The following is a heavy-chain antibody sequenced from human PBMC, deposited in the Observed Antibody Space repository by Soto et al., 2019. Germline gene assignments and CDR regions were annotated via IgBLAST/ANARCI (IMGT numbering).Heavy chain of an antibody. CDR1: GLTFRSHV. V-gene: IGHV3-33*08. Sequence: GGPLNLSCTSAGLTFRSHVRRLGRTAPGKGLEWVAVIWYDGSNKYYADSVKGRFTISRDNSKNTLYLQMNSLRAEDTAVYYRARDVSYDSSVSDYYGMDVWGQGTTVTVSS. J-gene: IGHJ6*02. D-gene: IGHD3-22*01. CDR3: ARDVSYDSSVSDYYGMDV. CDR2: IWYDGSNK.